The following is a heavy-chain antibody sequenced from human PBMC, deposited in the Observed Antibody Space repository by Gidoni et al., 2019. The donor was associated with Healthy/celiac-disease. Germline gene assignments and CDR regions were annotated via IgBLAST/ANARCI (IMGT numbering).Heavy chain of an antibody. Sequence: QVQLQESGPGLLKRSETLSLTCTVSGGSVSRGSYYWSWIRQPPGKGLEWIGYIYYSGSTNYNPSLKSRVTISVDTSKNQFSLKLSSVTAADTAVYYCARADFWSGYRHDAFDIWGQGTMVTVSS. J-gene: IGHJ3*02. CDR3: ARADFWSGYRHDAFDI. CDR1: GGSVSRGSYY. CDR2: IYYSGST. V-gene: IGHV4-61*01. D-gene: IGHD3-3*01.